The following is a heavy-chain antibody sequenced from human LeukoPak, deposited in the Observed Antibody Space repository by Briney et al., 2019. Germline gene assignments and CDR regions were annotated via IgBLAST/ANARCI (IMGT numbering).Heavy chain of an antibody. CDR2: ISYDGSNK. CDR3: ARVVGLDFDY. V-gene: IGHV3-30*14. Sequence: GGSLRLSCAASGFTFSSYAMHWVRQAPGKGLEWVAVISYDGSNKYYADSVKGRFTISRDNSKNTLYLQMNSLRAEDTAVYYCARVVGLDFDYWGQGTLVTVSS. CDR1: GFTFSSYA. J-gene: IGHJ4*02.